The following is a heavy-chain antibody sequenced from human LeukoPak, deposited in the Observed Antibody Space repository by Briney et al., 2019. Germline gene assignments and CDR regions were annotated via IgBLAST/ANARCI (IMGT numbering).Heavy chain of an antibody. V-gene: IGHV3-66*01. D-gene: IGHD6-13*01. CDR3: ARALSSSWYAFRSNWFDP. CDR2: IYSGGST. CDR1: EFSVGSDY. Sequence: GGSLRLSCAASEFSVGSDYMTWVRQAPGKGLEWVSLIYSGGSTYYADSVKGRFTISRDNSKNTLYLQMNSLRAEDTAVYYCARALSSSWYAFRSNWFDPWGQGTLVSVSS. J-gene: IGHJ5*02.